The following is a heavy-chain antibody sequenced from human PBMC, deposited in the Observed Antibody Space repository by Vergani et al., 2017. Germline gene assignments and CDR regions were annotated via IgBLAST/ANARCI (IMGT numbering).Heavy chain of an antibody. CDR1: GGTFSSYA. CDR2: IIPIFGTA. CDR3: ARGGWEVRDYWYFDL. D-gene: IGHD1-26*01. Sequence: QIQLVQSGAEVKKPGASVKVSCKASGGTFSSYAISWVRQAPGQGLEWMGGIIPIFGTANYAQKFQGRVTITADESTSTAYMELSSLRSEDTAVYYCARGGWEVRDYWYFDLWGRGTLVTVSS. J-gene: IGHJ2*01. V-gene: IGHV1-69*01.